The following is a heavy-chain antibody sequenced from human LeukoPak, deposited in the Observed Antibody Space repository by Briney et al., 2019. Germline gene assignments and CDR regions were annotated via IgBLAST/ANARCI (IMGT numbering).Heavy chain of an antibody. CDR2: ISCSGGSK. V-gene: IGHV3-23*01. Sequence: PGGSLRLSCVASGFTFSSYAMTWVRQAPGKGLEWVSTISCSGGSKYYADSVKGRFTISRDNSKTTLYLQMNSLRAEATDVDYCGKGACCGVNNLFGPWGQGNLVTLSS. CDR1: GFTFSSYA. J-gene: IGHJ5*02. CDR3: GKGACCGVNNLFGP. D-gene: IGHD2-21*01.